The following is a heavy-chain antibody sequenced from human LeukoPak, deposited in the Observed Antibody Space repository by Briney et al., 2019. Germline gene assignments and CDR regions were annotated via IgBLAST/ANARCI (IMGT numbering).Heavy chain of an antibody. CDR2: ISYDGSNK. CDR3: AKGGDQLYYYDSSGYLFDY. Sequence: PGRSLRLSCAASGFTFSSYGMHWVRQAPGKGLEWVASISYDGSNKYYADSVKGRFTISRDNSKNTLYLQMNSPRAEDTAVYYCAKGGDQLYYYDSSGYLFDYWGQGTLVTVSS. CDR1: GFTFSSYG. J-gene: IGHJ4*02. D-gene: IGHD3-22*01. V-gene: IGHV3-30*18.